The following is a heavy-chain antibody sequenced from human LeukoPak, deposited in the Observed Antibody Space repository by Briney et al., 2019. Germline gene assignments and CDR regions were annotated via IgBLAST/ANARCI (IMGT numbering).Heavy chain of an antibody. V-gene: IGHV4-4*07. CDR2: IYTSGST. CDR1: GGSISSYY. D-gene: IGHD2-2*01. J-gene: IGHJ2*01. CDR3: ARGRAAILYWYFDL. Sequence: SETLSLTCTVSGGSISSYYWSWIRQPAGKGLEWLGRIYTSGSTNYNPSLKSRVTMSVDTSKTQFSLKLSSVTAADTAVYYCARGRAAILYWYFDLWGRGTLVTVSS.